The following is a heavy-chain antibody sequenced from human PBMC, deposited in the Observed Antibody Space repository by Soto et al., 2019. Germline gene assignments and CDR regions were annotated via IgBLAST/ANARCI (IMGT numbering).Heavy chain of an antibody. CDR1: GGSISSGRYY. CDR3: ARESGYRYYYGLAV. V-gene: IGHV4-31*03. D-gene: IGHD5-12*01. J-gene: IGHJ6*02. CDR2: IYYSGST. Sequence: TLSLTCTVSGGSISSGRYYWSWIRQHPGKGLEWIGSIYYSGSTYYNPSLKSRVIISVDTSKNQFSLKLSSVTAADTAVYYCARESGYRYYYGLAVWGQGTTVTVSS.